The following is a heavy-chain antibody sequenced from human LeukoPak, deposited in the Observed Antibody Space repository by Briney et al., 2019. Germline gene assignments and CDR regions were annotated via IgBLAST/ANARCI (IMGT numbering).Heavy chain of an antibody. CDR2: IKQDGSEK. CDR1: GFIYGSHW. Sequence: GGSLRLSCAASGFIYGSHWMTWVRQAPGKGLEWVANIKQDGSEKYDVDSVKGRFTISRDNAQNSLYLQMNSLRAEDTAVYYCARVYRSSSGYCFDYWGQGTLVTVSS. D-gene: IGHD6-6*01. J-gene: IGHJ4*02. V-gene: IGHV3-7*01. CDR3: ARVYRSSSGYCFDY.